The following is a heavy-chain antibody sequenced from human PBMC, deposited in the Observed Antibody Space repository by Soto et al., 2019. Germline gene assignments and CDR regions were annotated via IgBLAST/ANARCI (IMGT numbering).Heavy chain of an antibody. D-gene: IGHD2-2*01. CDR3: VCEPTPYCSSTSCLVLFDY. Sequence: GASVKVSCKASGYTFTSYYMHWVRQAPGQGPEWMGIINPSGGSTSYAQKFQGRVTMTRDTSTSTVYMELSSLRSEDTAVYYCVCEPTPYCSSTSCLVLFDYWGQGTLVTVSS. V-gene: IGHV1-46*03. J-gene: IGHJ4*02. CDR1: GYTFTSYY. CDR2: INPSGGST.